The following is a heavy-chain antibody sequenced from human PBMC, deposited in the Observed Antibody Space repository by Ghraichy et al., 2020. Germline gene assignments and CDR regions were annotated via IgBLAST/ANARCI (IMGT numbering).Heavy chain of an antibody. Sequence: SQTLTLTCSVSGDSIRTYYWSWIRQPPGMGLEWIGNVYYTGSTDYSPSLRSRVTISIDTSKNQFSLKLNSVTAADTAVYYCTGDRRNTWSHFWGPGVLVSISS. CDR3: TGDRRNTWSHF. D-gene: IGHD6-13*01. CDR1: GDSIRTYY. CDR2: VYYTGST. V-gene: IGHV4-59*01. J-gene: IGHJ4*02.